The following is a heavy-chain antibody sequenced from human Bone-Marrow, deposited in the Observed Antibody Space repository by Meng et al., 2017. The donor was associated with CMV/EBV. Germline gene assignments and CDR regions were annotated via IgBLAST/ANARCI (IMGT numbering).Heavy chain of an antibody. CDR2: TKTKTYNYNT. D-gene: IGHD3-10*01. CDR3: GRDSMQGGGFDY. J-gene: IGHJ4*02. Sequence: GESLKISCAASGFTFSDHYMDWFRQAPGKGLQWISRTKTKTYNYNTQYAASVEGRFTVSRDDSKNSLYLQMNSLKTDDTAVYYCGRDSMQGGGFDYWGPGSLVTGSS. CDR1: GFTFSDHY. V-gene: IGHV3-72*01.